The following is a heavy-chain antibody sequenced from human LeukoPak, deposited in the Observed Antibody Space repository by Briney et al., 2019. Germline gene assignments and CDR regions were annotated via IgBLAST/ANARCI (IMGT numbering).Heavy chain of an antibody. CDR1: GYTFTSYA. CDR2: INAGNGNT. V-gene: IGHV1-3*01. D-gene: IGHD1-26*01. CDR3: ARPKVGATFFDC. Sequence: ASVKVSCKASGYTFTSYAMHWVRQAPGQRLEWMGWINAGNGNTKYSQKFQGRVTITRDTSASTAYMELSSLRSEDTAVYYCARPKVGATFFDCWGQGTLVTVSS. J-gene: IGHJ4*02.